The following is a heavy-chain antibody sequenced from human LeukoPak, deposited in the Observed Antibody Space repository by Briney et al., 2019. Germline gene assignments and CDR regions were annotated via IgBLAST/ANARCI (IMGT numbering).Heavy chain of an antibody. J-gene: IGHJ4*02. D-gene: IGHD3-22*01. CDR3: AVGYINSGYYYRVFYS. CDR1: TSGSSFSNYP. CDR2: ITPNNGAT. V-gene: IGHV1-18*01. Sequence: ASVKVSCKTSTSGSSFSNYPITWVRQAPGQGLEWMGWITPNNGATDSAQKFQGRVTMTTDTSTSTGYMELRSLRPDDTAVYYCAVGYINSGYYYRVFYSWGQGTLVTVSS.